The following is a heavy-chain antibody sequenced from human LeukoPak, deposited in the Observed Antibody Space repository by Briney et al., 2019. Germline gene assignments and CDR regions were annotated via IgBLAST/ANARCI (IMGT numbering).Heavy chain of an antibody. V-gene: IGHV1-2*02. D-gene: IGHD3-3*01. J-gene: IGHJ1*01. CDR2: INSTSGGT. Sequence: GASVKVSCKVSGYTLTELSMHWVRQAPGQGLEWMGWINSTSGGTNYAQKFQGRVTMTRDTSISTAYMELSSLRSEDTAVYYCARPGAVYYDFWSGSFQHWGQGTLVTVSS. CDR3: ARPGAVYYDFWSGSFQH. CDR1: GYTLTELS.